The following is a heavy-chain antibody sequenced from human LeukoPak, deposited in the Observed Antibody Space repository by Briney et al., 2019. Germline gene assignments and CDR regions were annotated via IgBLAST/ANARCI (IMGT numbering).Heavy chain of an antibody. CDR1: GGSISSSSYY. Sequence: PSDTLSLTCTVSGGSISSSSYYWGWIRQPPGKGLEWIGSIYYSGSTYYNPSLKSRVTISVDTSKNQFSLKLSSVTAADTAVYYCASNTVTTKANWFDPWGQGTLVTVSS. J-gene: IGHJ5*02. CDR3: ASNTVTTKANWFDP. CDR2: IYYSGST. D-gene: IGHD4-17*01. V-gene: IGHV4-39*07.